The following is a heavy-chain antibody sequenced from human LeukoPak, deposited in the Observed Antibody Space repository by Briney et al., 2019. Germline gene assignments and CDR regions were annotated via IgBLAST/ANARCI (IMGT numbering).Heavy chain of an antibody. D-gene: IGHD2-2*01. CDR3: AYIYCSSTSCYDP. V-gene: IGHV3-23*01. CDR1: GFTFSSYA. Sequence: GGFLGLSCAASGFTFSSYAMSWVRQAPGKGLEWVSAISGSGGSTYYADPVKGRFTISRDNSKNTLYLQMNSLRAEDTAVYYCAYIYCSSTSCYDPWGQGTLVTVSS. CDR2: ISGSGGST. J-gene: IGHJ5*02.